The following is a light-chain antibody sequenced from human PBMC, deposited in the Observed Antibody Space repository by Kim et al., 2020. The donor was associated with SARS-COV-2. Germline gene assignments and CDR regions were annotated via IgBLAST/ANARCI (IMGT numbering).Light chain of an antibody. CDR1: QSVTSSY. CDR2: GAS. CDR3: QQYGGSPLT. V-gene: IGKV3-20*01. J-gene: IGKJ4*01. Sequence: SPGERATLSCRASQSVTSSYLAWYQQKPGQAPRLLIYGASIRATGIPDRFSGSGSGSDFTLAINRLQPEDFAVYYCQQYGGSPLTFGGGTKVDIK.